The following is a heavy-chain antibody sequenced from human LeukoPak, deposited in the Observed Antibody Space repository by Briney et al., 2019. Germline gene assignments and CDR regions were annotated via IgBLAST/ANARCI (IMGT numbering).Heavy chain of an antibody. CDR1: GGSFSGYY. J-gene: IGHJ4*02. CDR3: ARVMGSGWTGFDY. Sequence: SETLSLTCAVYGGSFSGYYWSWIRQPPGKGLEWIGYIYYSGTTNYSPSVKSRVTISVDTSKNQFSLKLSSVTAADTAVYYCARVMGSGWTGFDYWGQGTLVTVSS. D-gene: IGHD6-19*01. V-gene: IGHV4-59*01. CDR2: IYYSGTT.